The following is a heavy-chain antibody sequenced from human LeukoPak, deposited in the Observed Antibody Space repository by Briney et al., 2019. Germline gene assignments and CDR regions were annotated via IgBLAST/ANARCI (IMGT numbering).Heavy chain of an antibody. Sequence: GGSLRLSCAASGFTFSSYSMNWVRQAPGKGLEWVSSISSSSYIYYADSVKGRFTISRDNSKNTLYLQMNSLRAEDTAVYYCARVMTTVTVDYWGQGTLVTVSS. J-gene: IGHJ4*02. CDR3: ARVMTTVTVDY. CDR1: GFTFSSYS. D-gene: IGHD4-17*01. CDR2: ISSSSYI. V-gene: IGHV3-21*01.